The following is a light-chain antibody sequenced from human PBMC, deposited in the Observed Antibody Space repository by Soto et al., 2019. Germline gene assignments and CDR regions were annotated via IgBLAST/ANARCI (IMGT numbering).Light chain of an antibody. V-gene: IGKV3-11*01. CDR1: QNIRTY. CDR2: DAS. CDR3: QQRSDWPIT. J-gene: IGKJ5*01. Sequence: EIVLPQSPATLSLSPGESSTLSCRASQNIRTYLAWYQQKPGQATRLLIYDASNMATGVPARFSGSGSGTDFTLTIGNLEPEEFAVYYCQQRSDWPITFGQGTRLEIK.